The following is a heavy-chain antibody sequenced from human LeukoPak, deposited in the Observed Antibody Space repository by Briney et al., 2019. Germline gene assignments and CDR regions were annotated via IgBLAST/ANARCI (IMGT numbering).Heavy chain of an antibody. Sequence: GGSLRLSCAASGFTVSSYGMTWVRQAPGKGLEWVSGFSATDGSAQYAESVKGRFTISRDNSKSSLYLQMNSLRDEDTAVYYCAKARIAAAGTGAFDVWGQGTMVTVSS. CDR3: AKARIAAAGTGAFDV. J-gene: IGHJ3*01. D-gene: IGHD6-13*01. CDR2: FSATDGSA. V-gene: IGHV3-23*01. CDR1: GFTVSSYG.